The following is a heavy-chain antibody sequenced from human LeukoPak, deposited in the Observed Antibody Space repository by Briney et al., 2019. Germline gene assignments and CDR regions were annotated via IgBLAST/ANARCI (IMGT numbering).Heavy chain of an antibody. CDR3: ASGLELDY. CDR1: GFTFRSYW. Sequence: PGGPLRLSCAASGFTFRSYWMRWVRQAPGKGLEWVANIKQDGSEKNYVDSVKGRFTISRDNAKNSLYLQMNSLRAEDTAVYYCASGLELDYWGQGTLVTVSS. V-gene: IGHV3-7*03. J-gene: IGHJ4*02. CDR2: IKQDGSEK.